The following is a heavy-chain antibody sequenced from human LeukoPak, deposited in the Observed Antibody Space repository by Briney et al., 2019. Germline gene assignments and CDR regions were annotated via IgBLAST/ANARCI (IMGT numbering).Heavy chain of an antibody. CDR3: AREGPYCGGDCYSDY. D-gene: IGHD2-21*02. CDR2: IIPIFGTA. CDR1: GGTFSSYA. J-gene: IGHJ4*02. Sequence: SVKVSCKASGGTFSSYAISWVRQAPGQGLEWMGGIIPIFGTANYAQKFQGRVTITADESTSTAYMELSSLRSEDTAVYYCAREGPYCGGDCYSDYWGQGTLVTVSS. V-gene: IGHV1-69*01.